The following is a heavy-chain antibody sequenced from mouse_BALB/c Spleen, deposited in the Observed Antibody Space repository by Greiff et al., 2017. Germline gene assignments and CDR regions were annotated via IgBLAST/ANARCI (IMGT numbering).Heavy chain of an antibody. D-gene: IGHD1-1*02. CDR2: INSNGGST. J-gene: IGHJ3*01. Sequence: EVQLVESGGGLVQPGGSLKLSCAASGFTFSSYGMSWVRQTPDKRLELVATINSNGGSTYYPDSVKGRFTISRDNAKNTLYLQMSSLKSEDTAMYYCARYGLFAYWGQGTLVTVSA. CDR1: GFTFSSYG. V-gene: IGHV5-6-3*01. CDR3: ARYGLFAY.